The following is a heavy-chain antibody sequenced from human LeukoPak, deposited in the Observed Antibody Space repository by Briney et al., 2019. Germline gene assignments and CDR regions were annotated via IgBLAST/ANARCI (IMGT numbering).Heavy chain of an antibody. V-gene: IGHV1-69*13. Sequence: ASVKVSCKASGGTFSSYAISWVRQAPGQGLEWMGGIIPIFGTANYAQKFQGKVTITADESTSTAYMELSSLRSEDTAVYYCAREGRDWERYYYDSSGYPSRNYYYYGMDVWGQGTTVTVSS. J-gene: IGHJ6*02. CDR1: GGTFSSYA. CDR2: IIPIFGTA. CDR3: AREGRDWERYYYDSSGYPSRNYYYYGMDV. D-gene: IGHD3-22*01.